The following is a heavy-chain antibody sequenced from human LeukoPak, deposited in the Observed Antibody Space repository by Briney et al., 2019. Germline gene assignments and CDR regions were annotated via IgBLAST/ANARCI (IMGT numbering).Heavy chain of an antibody. Sequence: ASVKVSCKASGYTFTGYYMHWVRQAPGQGLEWMGWINPNSGGTNYAQKFQGRVTMTRDTSISTAYMELSRLRYDDTAVYYCATNILVRDIINWFDPWGQGTLVTVSS. CDR1: GYTFTGYY. D-gene: IGHD3-10*01. CDR2: INPNSGGT. V-gene: IGHV1-2*02. CDR3: ATNILVRDIINWFDP. J-gene: IGHJ5*02.